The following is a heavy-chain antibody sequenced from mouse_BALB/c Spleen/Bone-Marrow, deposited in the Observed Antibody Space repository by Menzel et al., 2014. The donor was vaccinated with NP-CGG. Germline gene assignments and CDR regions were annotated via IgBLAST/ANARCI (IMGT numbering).Heavy chain of an antibody. D-gene: IGHD3-2*02. J-gene: IGHJ2*01. CDR3: ARSRLRGYYFDY. CDR2: ISSGSSTI. Sequence: VQLKDSGGGLVQPGGSRKLSCATSGFTFSSFGMHWVRQAPEKGLEWVAYISSGSSTIYYADTLKGRFTISRDNTKNTLFLQMTSLRSEDTAMYYCARSRLRGYYFDYWGQGTTLTVSS. CDR1: GFTFSSFG. V-gene: IGHV5-17*02.